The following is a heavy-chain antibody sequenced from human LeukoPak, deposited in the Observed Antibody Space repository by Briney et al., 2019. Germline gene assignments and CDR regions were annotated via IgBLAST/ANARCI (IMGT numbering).Heavy chain of an antibody. D-gene: IGHD5-18*01. V-gene: IGHV5-51*01. Sequence: GESLKISCKGSGYSFTTYWIGWVRQMPGKGLECLGVIYPGDSDTRYSPSFQGQVTISADKSISTAYLQWSSLKASDTAMYYCATVVDTAMGLDYWGQGTLVTVSS. CDR3: ATVVDTAMGLDY. J-gene: IGHJ4*02. CDR2: IYPGDSDT. CDR1: GYSFTTYW.